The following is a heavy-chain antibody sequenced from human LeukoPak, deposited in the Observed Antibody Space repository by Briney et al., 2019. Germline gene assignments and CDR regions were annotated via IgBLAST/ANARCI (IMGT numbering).Heavy chain of an antibody. J-gene: IGHJ4*02. CDR1: GGSLSSSSYY. CDR3: ARPVSGYSYGPFDY. D-gene: IGHD5-18*01. CDR2: IYYSGST. Sequence: SGTLSLTCTVSGGSLSSSSYYWGWIRQPRGKGPEWIGSIYYSGSTYYNPSLKSRVTLSVDTSKNQFSLKLSSVTAADTAVYYCARPVSGYSYGPFDYWGQGTLVTVSS. V-gene: IGHV4-39*01.